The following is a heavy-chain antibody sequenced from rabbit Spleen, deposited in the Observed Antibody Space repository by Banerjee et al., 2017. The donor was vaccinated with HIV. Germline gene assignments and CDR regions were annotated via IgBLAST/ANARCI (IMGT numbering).Heavy chain of an antibody. CDR1: GIDFSSYA. Sequence: SGGGLVQPGESLKLSCKASGIDFSSYAMIWVRQAPGKGLEWIAYINTATGKAVYASWAKGRFTISKTSSTTVTLQMTSLTAADTATYFCARDLVAVIGWNFSLWGPGTLVTVS. D-gene: IGHD1-1*01. V-gene: IGHV1S40*01. CDR3: ARDLVAVIGWNFSL. CDR2: INTATGKA. J-gene: IGHJ6*01.